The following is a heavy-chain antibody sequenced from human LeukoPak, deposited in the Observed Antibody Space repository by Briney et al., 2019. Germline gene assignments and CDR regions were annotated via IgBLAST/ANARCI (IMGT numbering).Heavy chain of an antibody. Sequence: ASVKVSCKASGGTFSSYAISWVRQAPGQGLEWMGRIIPILGIANYAQKFQGRVTITADKSTSTAYMELSSLRSEDTAVYYCARALIAAAGTGYFDYWGQGTLVTVSS. CDR1: GGTFSSYA. D-gene: IGHD6-13*01. CDR3: ARALIAAAGTGYFDY. CDR2: IIPILGIA. V-gene: IGHV1-69*04. J-gene: IGHJ4*02.